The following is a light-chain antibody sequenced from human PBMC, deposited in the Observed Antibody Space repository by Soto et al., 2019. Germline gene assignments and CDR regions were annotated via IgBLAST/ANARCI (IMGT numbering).Light chain of an antibody. V-gene: IGKV1-9*01. Sequence: DTQLTQSPSFLSASVGDRVTITCRASQGISSYLAWYQQKPGKAPKLLIYAASTLQSGVPSRFSGSGSGTEFTLTISSLQPEDFPTYYCQQLNSYPITFGQGTRLEIK. CDR2: AAS. J-gene: IGKJ5*01. CDR3: QQLNSYPIT. CDR1: QGISSY.